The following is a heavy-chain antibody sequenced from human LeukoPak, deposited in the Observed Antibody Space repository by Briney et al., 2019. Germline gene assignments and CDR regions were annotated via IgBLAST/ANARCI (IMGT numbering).Heavy chain of an antibody. J-gene: IGHJ4*02. CDR3: ARDSTAYDSSGYYYDY. D-gene: IGHD3-22*01. CDR2: ISSSSSYI. V-gene: IGHV3-21*01. Sequence: GGSLRLSCAASGFTFSSYEMNWVRQAPGKGLEWVSSISSSSSYIYYADSVKGRFTISRDNAKNSLYLQMNSLRAEDTAVYYCARDSTAYDSSGYYYDYWGQGTLVTVSS. CDR1: GFTFSSYE.